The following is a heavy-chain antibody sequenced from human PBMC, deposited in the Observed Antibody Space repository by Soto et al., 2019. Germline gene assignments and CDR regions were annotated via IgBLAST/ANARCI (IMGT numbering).Heavy chain of an antibody. Sequence: PGGSLRLSCAASGFTFSSYSMNWVRQAPGKGLEWVSSISSSSSYIYYADSVKGRFTISRDNAKNSLYLQMNSLRAEDTAVYYCARDFAPYGSGSYGMDVWGQGTTVTVSS. CDR3: ARDFAPYGSGSYGMDV. D-gene: IGHD3-10*01. CDR2: ISSSSSYI. CDR1: GFTFSSYS. J-gene: IGHJ6*02. V-gene: IGHV3-21*01.